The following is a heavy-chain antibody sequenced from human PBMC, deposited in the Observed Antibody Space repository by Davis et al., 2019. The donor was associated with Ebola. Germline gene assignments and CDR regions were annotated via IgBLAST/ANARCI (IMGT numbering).Heavy chain of an antibody. Sequence: GESLKISCAASGFTFSSYGMHWVRQAPGKGLEWVAVIWYDGSNKYYADSVKGRFTISRDNAKNSLYLQMNSLRAEDTAVYYCARDLALDFWSGSNWFDPWGQGTLVTVSS. CDR1: GFTFSSYG. J-gene: IGHJ5*02. CDR2: IWYDGSNK. D-gene: IGHD3-3*01. V-gene: IGHV3-33*01. CDR3: ARDLALDFWSGSNWFDP.